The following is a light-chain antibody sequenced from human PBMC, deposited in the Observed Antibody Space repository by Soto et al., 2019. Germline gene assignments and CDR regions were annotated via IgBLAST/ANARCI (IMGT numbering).Light chain of an antibody. J-gene: IGKJ2*01. CDR2: GAS. Sequence: EIVLTQSPGTLSLSPGERATLSCRASQSVSSSYLAWYQQKPGQAPRLLIYGASSRATSIPDRFSGSGSGTDFTLTISRLEPEDFAVYYCQQYSRSPGTFGQGTKLEIK. CDR3: QQYSRSPGT. CDR1: QSVSSSY. V-gene: IGKV3-20*01.